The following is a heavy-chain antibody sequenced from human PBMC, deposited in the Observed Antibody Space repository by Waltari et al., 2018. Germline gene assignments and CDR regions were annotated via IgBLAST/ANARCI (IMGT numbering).Heavy chain of an antibody. CDR1: GGSISSGSYY. CDR2: IYTSGST. V-gene: IGHV4-61*02. Sequence: QVQLQESGPGLVKPSQTLSLTCTVSGGSISSGSYYWSWIRQPAGKGLEWIGRIYTSGSTNYNPSRKSRGTISVDTSKNQFSLKLSSVTAADTAVYYCARDGNYYDSSGYYRAFDIWGQGTMVTVSS. D-gene: IGHD3-22*01. J-gene: IGHJ3*02. CDR3: ARDGNYYDSSGYYRAFDI.